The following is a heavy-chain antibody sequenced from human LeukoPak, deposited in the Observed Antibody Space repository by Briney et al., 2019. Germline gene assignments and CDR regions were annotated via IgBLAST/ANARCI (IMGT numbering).Heavy chain of an antibody. Sequence: GGSLRLSCAASGFTFSSYGIRWVRQAPGKGLEWVALISYDGSNKYYADSVKGRFTISRDNSKNTLYLQMNNLRTEDTAVYYCAKDSTSSWYGFDYWGQGTLVTVSS. CDR2: ISYDGSNK. D-gene: IGHD6-13*01. V-gene: IGHV3-30*18. CDR1: GFTFSSYG. CDR3: AKDSTSSWYGFDY. J-gene: IGHJ4*02.